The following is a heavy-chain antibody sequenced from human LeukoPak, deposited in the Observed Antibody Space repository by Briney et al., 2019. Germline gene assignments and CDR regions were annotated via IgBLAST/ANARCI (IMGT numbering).Heavy chain of an antibody. Sequence: PGGSLRLSCAASGFTFSSYTMSWVRQAPGKGKEWVSLISGSGGITYYADSVKGRFTISRDNSKNTLYLQMDSLRAEDSAVYYCAKDSAAVGGRTTDWGQGTMVTVSS. CDR2: ISGSGGIT. D-gene: IGHD6-13*01. J-gene: IGHJ4*02. CDR3: AKDSAAVGGRTTD. V-gene: IGHV3-23*01. CDR1: GFTFSSYT.